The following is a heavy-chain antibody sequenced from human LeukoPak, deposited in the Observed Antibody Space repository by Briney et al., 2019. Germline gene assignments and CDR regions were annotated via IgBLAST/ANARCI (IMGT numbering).Heavy chain of an antibody. CDR3: ASRSSIWSGYQDTLYYFDS. Sequence: KPSETLSLTCTVSGGSISSYYWSWIRQPPGKRLEWIGHISYSGSTNYNPSLKSRVTISVDTSKNQFSLKLSSVTAADTAVYYCASRSSIWSGYQDTLYYFDSWGQGTLVTVSS. J-gene: IGHJ4*02. V-gene: IGHV4-59*01. CDR2: ISYSGST. D-gene: IGHD3-3*01. CDR1: GGSISSYY.